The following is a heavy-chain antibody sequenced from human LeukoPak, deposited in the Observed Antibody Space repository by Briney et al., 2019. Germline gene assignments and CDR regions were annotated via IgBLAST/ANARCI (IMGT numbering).Heavy chain of an antibody. CDR2: IRIGGSDI. CDR1: VFTFSNYG. V-gene: IGHV3-48*02. Sequence: QPGRSLRLSPAASVFTFSNYGMNWVPEAPAKGREGDSKIRIGGSDIYYADSVKGRFTVSRDNTKNSLFLQMDSLRDEDTGVYYCATAVGGSSGYYVWGGGGTLVTFSS. J-gene: IGHJ4*02. CDR3: ATAVGGSSGYYVW. D-gene: IGHD3-3*01.